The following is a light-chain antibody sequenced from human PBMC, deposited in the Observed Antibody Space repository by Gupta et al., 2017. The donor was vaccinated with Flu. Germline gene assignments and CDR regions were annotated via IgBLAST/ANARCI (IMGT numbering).Light chain of an antibody. V-gene: IGKV1-5*03. CDR3: QQYNNYPWT. J-gene: IGKJ1*01. Sequence: PSTRSASLGSTVTIACRASQNIDAGLAWYQQRPGKPPSLLIYKASTLQSGVPSRFSGSGSGTEFTLAISSLQPDDLATYYCQQYNNYPWTFGHGTKV. CDR2: KAS. CDR1: QNIDAG.